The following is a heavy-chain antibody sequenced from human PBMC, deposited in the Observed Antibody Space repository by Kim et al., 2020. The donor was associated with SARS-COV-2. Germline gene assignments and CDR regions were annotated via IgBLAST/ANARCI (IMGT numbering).Heavy chain of an antibody. D-gene: IGHD1-26*01. CDR1: GYTFTSYA. J-gene: IGHJ6*02. Sequence: ASVKVSCKASGYTFTSYAMHWVRQAPGQRLEWMGWINAGNGNTKYSQKFQGRVTITRDTTASTAYMELSSLRSEDTAVYYCASGGSGSYYYGMDVWGQGTTVTVSS. CDR3: ASGGSGSYYYGMDV. CDR2: INAGNGNT. V-gene: IGHV1-3*01.